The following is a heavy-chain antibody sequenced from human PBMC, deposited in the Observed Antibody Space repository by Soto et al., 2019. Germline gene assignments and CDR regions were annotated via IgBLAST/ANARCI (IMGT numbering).Heavy chain of an antibody. CDR1: GYTLNTYY. D-gene: IGHD2-21*02. V-gene: IGHV1-46*02. Sequence: GASVKVSCKPPGYTLNTYYLHWVRQAPGQGLEWMGIIHPSGGGSTYAQKFLGRVTMTRDTSTSTVFMELSSLRSADTAVYYCARGGHIAVVTASFDYWGQGTLVTVSS. CDR3: ARGGHIAVVTASFDY. J-gene: IGHJ4*02. CDR2: IHPSGGGS.